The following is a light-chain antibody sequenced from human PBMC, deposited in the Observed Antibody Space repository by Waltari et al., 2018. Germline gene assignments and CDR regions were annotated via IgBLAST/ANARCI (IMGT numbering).Light chain of an antibody. J-gene: IGKJ4*01. CDR1: QSISSW. CDR3: QQYNSYPVT. CDR2: KAS. V-gene: IGKV1-5*03. Sequence: DIQMTQSPSTLSASGGDTVTITCRASQSISSWLAWYQQKPGKAPKLLIYKASSLESGVPSRFPGSGSGTEFSLTISSLQPDDFATYYCQQYNSYPVTFGGGTKVEIK.